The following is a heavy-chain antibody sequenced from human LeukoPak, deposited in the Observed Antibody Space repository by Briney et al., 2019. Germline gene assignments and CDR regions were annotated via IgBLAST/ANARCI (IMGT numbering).Heavy chain of an antibody. CDR3: ARDLGRGGGNYYSDF. D-gene: IGHD2-15*01. CDR1: GGSISGYY. J-gene: IGHJ4*02. V-gene: IGHV4-59*01. CDR2: IYYSETS. Sequence: PSETLSLTCTVSGGSISGYYWSWMRQPPGKELEWIGYIYYSETSNYNPSLKSRVTISADTSKNQFSLKLTSVTAADTAVYYCARDLGRGGGNYYSDFWGQGILVTVSS.